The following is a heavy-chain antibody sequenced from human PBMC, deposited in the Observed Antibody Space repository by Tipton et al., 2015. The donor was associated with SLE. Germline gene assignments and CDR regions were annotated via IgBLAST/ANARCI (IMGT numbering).Heavy chain of an antibody. CDR1: GGSISSGDYY. J-gene: IGHJ4*02. D-gene: IGHD3-10*01. V-gene: IGHV4-30-4*01. CDR3: AREYGSGPPPYRGADY. Sequence: TLSLTCTVSGGSISSGDYYWSWIRQPPGKGLEWVGEINYSGTTNYNPSLKSRVTISVDTSKNQFSLKLTSVTAADTSVYYCAREYGSGPPPYRGADYWGQGTLVTVSS. CDR2: INYSGTT.